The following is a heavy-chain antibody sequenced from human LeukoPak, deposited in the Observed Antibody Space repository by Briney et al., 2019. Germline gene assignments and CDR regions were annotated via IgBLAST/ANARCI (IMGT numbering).Heavy chain of an antibody. J-gene: IGHJ1*01. D-gene: IGHD6-6*01. CDR3: ARGGAARLHFQN. V-gene: IGHV4-61*08. CDR2: IYYSGST. Sequence: SETLSLTCTVSGGSISSGGYYWSWIRQHPGKGLEWIGYIYYSGSTNYNPSLQSRVTISVDTSKNQFSLNLNSVTAADTAVYYCARGGAARLHFQNWGQGTLVTVSS. CDR1: GGSISSGGYY.